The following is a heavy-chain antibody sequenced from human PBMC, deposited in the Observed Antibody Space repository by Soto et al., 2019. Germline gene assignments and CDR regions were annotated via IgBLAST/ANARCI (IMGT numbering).Heavy chain of an antibody. J-gene: IGHJ4*02. CDR2: INSDGSRT. CDR3: AVTYCGGDCYRAFDY. Sequence: PGGSLRLSCAASGFTFSSYWMHWVRQAPGKGLVWVSRINSDGSRTTYADSVKGRFTISRDNAKSTLYLQMNSLRAEDTAVYYCAVTYCGGDCYRAFDYWGQGTLVTVSS. D-gene: IGHD2-21*02. CDR1: GFTFSSYW. V-gene: IGHV3-74*01.